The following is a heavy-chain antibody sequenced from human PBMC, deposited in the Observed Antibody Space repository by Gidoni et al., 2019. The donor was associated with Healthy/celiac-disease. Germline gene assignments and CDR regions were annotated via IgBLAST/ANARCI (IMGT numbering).Heavy chain of an antibody. V-gene: IGHV4-59*01. D-gene: IGHD4-17*01. CDR2: IYYSGST. CDR1: GGSISSYY. CDR3: AGEGDRDYGGNSGIDY. J-gene: IGHJ4*02. Sequence: QVQLQESGPGLVKPSETLSLTCTVSGGSISSYYWSWIRQPPGKGLEWIGYIYYSGSTNYNPSLKSRVTISVDTSKNQFSLKLSSVTAADAAVYYCAGEGDRDYGGNSGIDYWGQGTLVTVSS.